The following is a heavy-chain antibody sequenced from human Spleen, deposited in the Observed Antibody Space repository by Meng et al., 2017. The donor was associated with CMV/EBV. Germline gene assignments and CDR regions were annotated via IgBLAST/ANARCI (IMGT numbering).Heavy chain of an antibody. J-gene: IGHJ4*02. CDR2: IYYSGST. D-gene: IGHD3-16*01. CDR1: GGSISSYY. Sequence: GSLRLSCTVSGGSISSYYWSWIRQPPGKGLEWIGYIYYSGSTNYNPSLKSRVTISVDTSKNQFSLKLSSVTAADTAAYYCARGGRSLDYWGQGTLVTVSS. V-gene: IGHV4-59*01. CDR3: ARGGRSLDY.